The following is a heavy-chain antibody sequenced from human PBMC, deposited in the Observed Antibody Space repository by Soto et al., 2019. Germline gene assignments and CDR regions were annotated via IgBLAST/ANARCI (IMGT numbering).Heavy chain of an antibody. CDR1: GGAISSYY. CDR3: ASCSVGSCLGRYDAFDI. J-gene: IGHJ3*02. D-gene: IGHD2-15*01. V-gene: IGHV4-59*01. Sequence: SETLSLTSTGSGGAISSYYWSWIRQPPGKGLEWIGYIYYSGSTNYNPSLKSRVTISVDTSKNQFSLNLCSVTAADTAVYYCASCSVGSCLGRYDAFDIWGQGTMVTVSS. CDR2: IYYSGST.